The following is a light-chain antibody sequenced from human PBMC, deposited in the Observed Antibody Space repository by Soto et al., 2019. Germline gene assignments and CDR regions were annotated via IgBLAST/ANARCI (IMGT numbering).Light chain of an antibody. CDR3: QQYFSTPYT. V-gene: IGKV4-1*01. CDR2: WAS. Sequence: DIVMTQSPDSLAVSLGERATINCKSGQSVLYSSNNKNYLAWYQQKPGQPPKLLIYWASTREFGVPDRFSGSGSGTDFTLTISSLQAEDVAVYSCQQYFSTPYTFGQGTKMEIK. J-gene: IGKJ1*01. CDR1: QSVLYSSNNKNY.